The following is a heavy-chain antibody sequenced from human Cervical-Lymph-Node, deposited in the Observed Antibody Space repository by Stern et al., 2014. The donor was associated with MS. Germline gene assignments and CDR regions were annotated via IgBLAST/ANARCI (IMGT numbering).Heavy chain of an antibody. J-gene: IGHJ4*02. CDR1: GFNFSSYS. D-gene: IGHD5-12*01. CDR3: ARDSIALKRVDYFDS. V-gene: IGHV3-21*01. Sequence: EVQLVESGGGLVKPGGSLRLSCAASGFNFSSYSMNWVRQAPGKGLEWIAFISSSSRYIYYVNSVKGRFTISRDNAKNSLYLQMNSLTVDDTAIYYCARDSIALKRVDYFDSWGQGALVTVSS. CDR2: ISSSSRYI.